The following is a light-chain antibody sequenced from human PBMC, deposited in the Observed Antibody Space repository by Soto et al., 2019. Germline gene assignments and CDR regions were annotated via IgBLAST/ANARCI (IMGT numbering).Light chain of an antibody. CDR1: QSVRHY. CDR3: QQRGNWPPIT. CDR2: DAT. V-gene: IGKV3-11*01. Sequence: EIVMTQSPVTLSVSPGERATLSCRASQSVRHYLAWYQQKPGQAPRLLIYDATNRATGIPARFSGSGSGTDFTLTISSVEPEDFAVYYCQQRGNWPPITFGQGTRLEIK. J-gene: IGKJ5*01.